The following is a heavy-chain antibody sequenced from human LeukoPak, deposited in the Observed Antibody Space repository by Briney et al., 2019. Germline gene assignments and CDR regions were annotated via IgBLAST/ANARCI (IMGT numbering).Heavy chain of an antibody. Sequence: GGSLRLSCAASGFTFSSYEMNWVRQAPGKGLEWASYISSSGSTIYYADSVKGRFTISRDNAKNSLYLQMNSLRAEDTAVYYCARDYYGSGSYYNAGMDVWGKGTTVTVSS. CDR1: GFTFSSYE. CDR3: ARDYYGSGSYYNAGMDV. V-gene: IGHV3-48*03. CDR2: ISSSGSTI. J-gene: IGHJ6*04. D-gene: IGHD3-10*01.